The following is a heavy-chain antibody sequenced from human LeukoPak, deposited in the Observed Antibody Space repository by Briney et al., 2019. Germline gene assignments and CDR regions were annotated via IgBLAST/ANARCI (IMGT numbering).Heavy chain of an antibody. CDR1: GFSFSTSW. D-gene: IGHD4-17*01. Sequence: GGSLRLSCAASGFSFSTSWMHWFRQGPGRGLEWVSDSSGSGGSTYYADSVKGRFTISRDNSKNTLYLQMNSLRAEDTAVYYCVKDGRDSGDYGDSYYYYYMDVWGKGTTVTISS. V-gene: IGHV3-23*01. CDR3: VKDGRDSGDYGDSYYYYYMDV. J-gene: IGHJ6*03. CDR2: SSGSGGST.